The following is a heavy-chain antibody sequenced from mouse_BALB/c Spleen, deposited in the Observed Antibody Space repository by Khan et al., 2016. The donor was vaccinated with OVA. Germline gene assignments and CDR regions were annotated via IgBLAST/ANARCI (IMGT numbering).Heavy chain of an antibody. J-gene: IGHJ3*01. D-gene: IGHD2-3*01. Sequence: QVRLQQSGAELAKPGASVKMSCKASGYTFISYWMHWVKQRPGQGLEWIGYITPSTGYTEYNQKFKDKATLTSDKSSSTAYMQLSSLPSEDSAVYYCARAIFDGYPPFAYWGQGTLVTVSA. CDR3: ARAIFDGYPPFAY. CDR1: GYTFISYW. CDR2: ITPSTGYT. V-gene: IGHV1-7*01.